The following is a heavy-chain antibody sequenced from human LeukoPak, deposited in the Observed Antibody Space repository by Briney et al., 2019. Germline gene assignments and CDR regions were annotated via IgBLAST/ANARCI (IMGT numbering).Heavy chain of an antibody. J-gene: IGHJ3*02. Sequence: PGGSLRLSCAASGFTFDDYAMHWVRQAPGKGLEWVSGISWNSGSIGYADSVKGRFTISRDNAKNSLYLQMNSLRAEDTALYYCAKDMKAVAGYDAFDIWGQGTMVTVSS. CDR2: ISWNSGSI. D-gene: IGHD6-19*01. CDR1: GFTFDDYA. V-gene: IGHV3-9*01. CDR3: AKDMKAVAGYDAFDI.